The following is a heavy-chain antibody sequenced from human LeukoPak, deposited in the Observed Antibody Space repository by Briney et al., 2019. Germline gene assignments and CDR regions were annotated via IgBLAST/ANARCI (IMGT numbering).Heavy chain of an antibody. CDR2: ISGSGGST. Sequence: PGGSLRLSCAASGFTFSSHAMSWVRQAPGKGLEWVSAISGSGGSTYYADSVKGRFTISRDNSKNTLYLQMNSLRAEDTAVYYCATRTYYYDSSGQIFDYWGQGTLVTVSS. CDR3: ATRTYYYDSSGQIFDY. D-gene: IGHD3-22*01. V-gene: IGHV3-23*01. CDR1: GFTFSSHA. J-gene: IGHJ4*02.